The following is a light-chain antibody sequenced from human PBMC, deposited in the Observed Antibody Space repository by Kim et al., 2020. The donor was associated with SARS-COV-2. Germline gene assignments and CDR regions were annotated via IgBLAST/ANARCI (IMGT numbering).Light chain of an antibody. CDR2: DVS. J-gene: IGLJ2*01. Sequence: SITLSCTGTSSDIGGSYNYVSWYQQHPGKAPKLMIYDVSNRPSGVSNRFSGSKSGNTASLTISGLQAEDEADYYCSSYTSSSTLVVFGGGTQLTVL. CDR3: SSYTSSSTLVV. V-gene: IGLV2-14*03. CDR1: SSDIGGSYNY.